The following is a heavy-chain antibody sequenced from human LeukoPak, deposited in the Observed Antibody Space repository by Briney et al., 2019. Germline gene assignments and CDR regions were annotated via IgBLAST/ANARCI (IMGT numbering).Heavy chain of an antibody. D-gene: IGHD5-18*01. J-gene: IGHJ4*02. CDR2: INPNSGGT. V-gene: IGHV1-2*02. CDR3: ARSDRGYSYSPRDY. Sequence: ASVKISCKASGYTFTGYYMHWVRQAPGQGLEWMGWINPNSGGTNYAQKFQGRVTMTRDTSISTAYMELSSLRSEDKAVYYCARSDRGYSYSPRDYWGQGTLVTVSS. CDR1: GYTFTGYY.